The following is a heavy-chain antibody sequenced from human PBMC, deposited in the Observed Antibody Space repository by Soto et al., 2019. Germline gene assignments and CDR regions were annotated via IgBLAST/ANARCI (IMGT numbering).Heavy chain of an antibody. Sequence: HPGGSLRLSCAASGFTISSYGMHWVRQAPGKGLEWVAVISYDGSNKYYADSVKGRFTISRDNSKNTLYLQMNSLRAEDTAVYYCAKDNRHGAPYYYYYMDVWGKGTTVTVSS. CDR3: AKDNRHGAPYYYYYMDV. CDR1: GFTISSYG. J-gene: IGHJ6*03. V-gene: IGHV3-30*18. CDR2: ISYDGSNK. D-gene: IGHD1-26*01.